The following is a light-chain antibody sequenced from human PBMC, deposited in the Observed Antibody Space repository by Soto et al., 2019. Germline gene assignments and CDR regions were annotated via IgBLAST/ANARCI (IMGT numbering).Light chain of an antibody. J-gene: IGLJ1*01. V-gene: IGLV2-14*01. CDR3: SSYTSSITYV. CDR2: AVR. CDR1: SSDVGAYNY. Sequence: SALTQPASVSGSPGQSITISCTGTSSDVGAYNYVSWYQQHPGKAPKHMIYAVRDRPSGVSNRFSGSKSGNTASLTISGLQAEDEADYYCSSYTSSITYVFGTGTKVTAL.